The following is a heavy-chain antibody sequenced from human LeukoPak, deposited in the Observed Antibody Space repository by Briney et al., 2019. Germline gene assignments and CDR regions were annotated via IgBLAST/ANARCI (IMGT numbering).Heavy chain of an antibody. CDR1: GYTFTIYG. CDR2: ISAYNGNT. J-gene: IGHJ6*02. CDR3: AREKYYYGMDV. V-gene: IGHV1-18*01. Sequence: ASVSVSCTASGYTFTIYGISGVRQAPGQGRERVGWISAYNGNTNYAQKLQGRVTMTTDTSTSTAYMELRSLRSDDTAVYYCAREKYYYGMDVWGQGTTVTVSS.